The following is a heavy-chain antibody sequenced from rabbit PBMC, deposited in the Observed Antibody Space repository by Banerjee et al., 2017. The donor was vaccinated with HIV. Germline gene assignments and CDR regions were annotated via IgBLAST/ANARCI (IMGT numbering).Heavy chain of an antibody. CDR3: ARDPNSSGNWGYFNL. J-gene: IGHJ4*01. D-gene: IGHD1-1*01. CDR2: IDTGSGST. V-gene: IGHV1S40*01. CDR1: GFSFSSNA. Sequence: QSLEESGGDLVQPGASLTLTCTASGFSFSSNAMCWVRQAPGKGLEWIGCIDTGSGSTYFASWAKGRFTISKTSSTVTLQMTSLTAADTATYFCARDPNSSGNWGYFNLWGPGTLVTVS.